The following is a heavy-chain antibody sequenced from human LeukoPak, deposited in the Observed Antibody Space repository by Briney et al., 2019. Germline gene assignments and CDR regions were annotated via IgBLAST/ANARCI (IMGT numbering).Heavy chain of an antibody. D-gene: IGHD3-3*01. Sequence: GASVKVSCKASGYTFTSYGISWVRQAPGQGLEWMGWICAYNGNTNYAQKLQGRVTMTTDTSTSTAYMELRSLRSDDTAVYYCAREGGYYDFWSGYYPHPAPTHFDYWGQGTLVTVSS. CDR1: GYTFTSYG. J-gene: IGHJ4*02. CDR3: AREGGYYDFWSGYYPHPAPTHFDY. V-gene: IGHV1-18*01. CDR2: ICAYNGNT.